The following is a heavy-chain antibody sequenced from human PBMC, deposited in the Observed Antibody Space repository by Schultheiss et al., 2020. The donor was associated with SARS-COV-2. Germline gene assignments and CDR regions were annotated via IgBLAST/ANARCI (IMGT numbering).Heavy chain of an antibody. V-gene: IGHV3-30*18. Sequence: GESLKISCAASGFTVSSNYMSWVRQAPGKGLEWVAVISYDGSNKYYADSVKGRFTISRDNSKNTLYLQMNSLRAEDTAVYYCAKGKWELLGWFDPWGQGTLVTVSS. CDR1: GFTVSSNY. J-gene: IGHJ5*02. CDR3: AKGKWELLGWFDP. CDR2: ISYDGSNK. D-gene: IGHD1-26*01.